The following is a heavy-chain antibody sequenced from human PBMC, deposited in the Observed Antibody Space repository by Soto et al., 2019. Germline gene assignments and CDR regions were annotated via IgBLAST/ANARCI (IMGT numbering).Heavy chain of an antibody. D-gene: IGHD2-2*01. CDR3: ATSLVTIRTSVDH. CDR1: GGSIYTGGFY. CDR2: IYYTGST. V-gene: IGHV4-31*03. J-gene: IGHJ4*02. Sequence: PSETRSLTCTVSGGSIYTGGFYWSCIRQLPGKGLERLGYIYYTGSTQYTPSLKSRLTISTDTSDNQISLRLTSVTAADTAIDYFATSLVTIRTSVDHRVQGTL.